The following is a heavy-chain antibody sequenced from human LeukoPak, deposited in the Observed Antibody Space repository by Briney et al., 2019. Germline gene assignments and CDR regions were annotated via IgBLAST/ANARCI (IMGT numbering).Heavy chain of an antibody. CDR1: GYTFTSYH. D-gene: IGHD6-13*01. CDR3: ARVGAAAGTFDY. J-gene: IGHJ4*02. CDR2: INPNSGGT. Sequence: ASVKVSCKASGYTFTSYHMHWVRQAPGQGLEGMGWINPNSGGTNYAQKFQGRVTMTRDTSISTAYMELSRLRSDDTAVYYCARVGAAAGTFDYWGQGTLVTVSS. V-gene: IGHV1-2*02.